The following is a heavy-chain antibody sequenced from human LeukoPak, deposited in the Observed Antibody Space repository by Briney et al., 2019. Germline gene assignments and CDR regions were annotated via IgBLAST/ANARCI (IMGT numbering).Heavy chain of an antibody. V-gene: IGHV3-23*01. Sequence: GGSLRLSCAASGFTFSSYAMSWVRQAPGKGLEWVSAISGSGGSTYYADSVKGRFTISRDNSKNTLYLQMNSPRAEDTAVYYCAKARPRGYSYAKDYWGQGTLVTVSS. CDR3: AKARPRGYSYAKDY. D-gene: IGHD5-18*01. CDR2: ISGSGGST. CDR1: GFTFSSYA. J-gene: IGHJ4*02.